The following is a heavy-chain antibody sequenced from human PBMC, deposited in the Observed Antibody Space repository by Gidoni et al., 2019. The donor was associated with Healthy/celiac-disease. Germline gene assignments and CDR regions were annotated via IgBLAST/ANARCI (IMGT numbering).Heavy chain of an antibody. Sequence: EVQLLESGGGLVQPGGSLRLSCAASGFTFSSYAMSWVRQAPGKGLEWVSAISGSGGSTYYADSVKGRFTISRDNSKNTLYLQMNSLRAEDTAVYYCAKIPPACGSYYCYFDYWGQGTLVTVSS. CDR2: ISGSGGST. V-gene: IGHV3-23*01. J-gene: IGHJ4*02. D-gene: IGHD1-26*01. CDR3: AKIPPACGSYYCYFDY. CDR1: GFTFSSYA.